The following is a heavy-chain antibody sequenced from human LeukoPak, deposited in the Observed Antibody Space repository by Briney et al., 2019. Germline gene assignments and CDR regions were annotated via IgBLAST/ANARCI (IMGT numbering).Heavy chain of an antibody. CDR1: GGSISSNW. D-gene: IGHD3-16*01. Sequence: SETLSLTCAVSGGSISSNWWSWVRQSPGKGLEWIGEIHNSGSTDYNPSLKSRVTISVDTSRNQFSLKSTSVTAADTAVYHCAREGDTGYSLGYWGQGTLVTVSS. CDR3: AREGDTGYSLGY. V-gene: IGHV4-4*02. J-gene: IGHJ4*02. CDR2: IHNSGST.